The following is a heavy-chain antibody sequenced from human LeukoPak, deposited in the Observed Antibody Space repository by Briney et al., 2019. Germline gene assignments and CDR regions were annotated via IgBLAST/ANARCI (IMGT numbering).Heavy chain of an antibody. CDR3: ARAGSGYFWY. J-gene: IGHJ4*02. Sequence: GGSLRLSCAASGFTFSEYAMNWVRQAPGKGLEWVSHITGGGERTYFADSVKGRFTMSRDNPKNTLYLQMSSLRAEDTAVYYCARAGSGYFWYWGQGTLVTVSS. CDR2: ITGGGERT. CDR1: GFTFSEYA. D-gene: IGHD5-18*01. V-gene: IGHV3-23*01.